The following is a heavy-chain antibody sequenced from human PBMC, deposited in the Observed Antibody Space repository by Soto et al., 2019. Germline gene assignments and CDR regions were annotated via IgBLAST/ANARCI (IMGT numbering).Heavy chain of an antibody. D-gene: IGHD2-2*01. CDR2: ISGGGGST. Sequence: GGSLRLSCAASGFTFDDYTMHWVRQAPGKGLEWVSAISGGGGSTYYADSVKGRFTISRDNSKNTLYLQMNSLRAEDTAVYYCAKFDCSSTTCYAGGSWFDPWGQGTLVTVSS. CDR3: AKFDCSSTTCYAGGSWFDP. J-gene: IGHJ5*02. CDR1: GFTFDDYT. V-gene: IGHV3-23*01.